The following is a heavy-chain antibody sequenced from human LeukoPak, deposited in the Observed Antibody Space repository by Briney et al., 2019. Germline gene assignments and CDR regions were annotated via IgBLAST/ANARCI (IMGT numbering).Heavy chain of an antibody. CDR1: GGSISSGDYY. J-gene: IGHJ5*01. Sequence: SQTLSLTCTVSGGSISSGDYYWSWIRQPPGKGLEWIGYIYYSGSTYYNPSLKSRVTISVDTSKNQFSLKLSSVTAADTAVYYCARVPAANNWFDSWGQGTLVTVSS. V-gene: IGHV4-30-4*01. D-gene: IGHD2-2*01. CDR2: IYYSGST. CDR3: ARVPAANNWFDS.